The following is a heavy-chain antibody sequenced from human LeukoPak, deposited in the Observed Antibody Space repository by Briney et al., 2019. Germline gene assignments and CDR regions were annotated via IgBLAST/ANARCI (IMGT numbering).Heavy chain of an antibody. CDR1: GFTFSSYS. J-gene: IGHJ6*03. V-gene: IGHV3-21*01. CDR3: ARDLPIGNGWAYYYYYMDV. CDR2: ISSSSSYI. D-gene: IGHD1-1*01. Sequence: PGGSLRLSCAASGFTFSSYSMNWVRQAPGKGLEWVSSISSSSSYIYYADSVKGRFTISRDNAKNSLYLQMNSLRAEDTAVYYCARDLPIGNGWAYYYYYMDVWGKGTTVTVSS.